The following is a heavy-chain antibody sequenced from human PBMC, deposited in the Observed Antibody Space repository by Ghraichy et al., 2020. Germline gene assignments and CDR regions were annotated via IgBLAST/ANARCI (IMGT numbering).Heavy chain of an antibody. V-gene: IGHV3-48*02. Sequence: GESLNISCVGSGFTFSSYSMNWVRQSPGKGLEWVSYITSSSSFKSYADSVKGRFTISRDNAQNSLYLQMNSLRDEDTAVYYCARGSTVVRFFYYDGMDVWGQGTTVTVSS. CDR2: ITSSSSFK. D-gene: IGHD4-23*01. CDR1: GFTFSSYS. J-gene: IGHJ6*02. CDR3: ARGSTVVRFFYYDGMDV.